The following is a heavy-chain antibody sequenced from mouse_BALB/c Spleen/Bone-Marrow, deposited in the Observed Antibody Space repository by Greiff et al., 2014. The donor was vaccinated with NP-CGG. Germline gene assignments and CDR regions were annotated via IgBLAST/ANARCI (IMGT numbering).Heavy chain of an antibody. J-gene: IGHJ2*01. V-gene: IGHV1S22*01. CDR3: TSWDY. CDR2: IYPGSGST. CDR1: GYTFTSYW. Sequence: GSKLVRPGASVKLSCKASGYTFTSYWMHWVKQRHGQGLEWIGNIYPGSGSTNYDEKFKSKGTLTVDTSSSTAYMHLSSLTSEDSAVYYSTSWDYWGQGTTLTVSS.